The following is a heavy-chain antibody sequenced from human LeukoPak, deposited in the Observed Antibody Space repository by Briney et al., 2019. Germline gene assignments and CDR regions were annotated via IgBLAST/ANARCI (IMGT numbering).Heavy chain of an antibody. CDR1: GGSISSSNW. J-gene: IGHJ4*02. D-gene: IGHD3-10*01. Sequence: SGTLSLTCAVSGGSISSSNWWSWVRQPLGKGLEWIGEIYHSGSTNYNPSLKSRVTISVDKSKNQFSLKLSSVTAADTAVYYCAILWFGELSPSLGDYWGQGTLVTVSS. V-gene: IGHV4-4*02. CDR3: AILWFGELSPSLGDY. CDR2: IYHSGST.